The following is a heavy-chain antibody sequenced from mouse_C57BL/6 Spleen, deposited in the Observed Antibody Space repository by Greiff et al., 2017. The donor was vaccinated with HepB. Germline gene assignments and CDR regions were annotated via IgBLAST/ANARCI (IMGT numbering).Heavy chain of an antibody. Sequence: VQLQQPGAELVRPGSSVKLSCKASGYTFTSYWMHWVKQRPIQGLEWIGNIDPSDSETHYNQKFKDKATLTVDKSSSTAYMQLSSLTSEDSAVYYCARSGYYGSLAYWGQGTLVTVSA. D-gene: IGHD1-1*01. J-gene: IGHJ3*01. V-gene: IGHV1-52*01. CDR1: GYTFTSYW. CDR2: IDPSDSET. CDR3: ARSGYYGSLAY.